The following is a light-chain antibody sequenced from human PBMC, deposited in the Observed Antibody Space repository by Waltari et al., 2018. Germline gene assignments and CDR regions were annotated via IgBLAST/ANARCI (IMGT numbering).Light chain of an antibody. CDR2: LDD. J-gene: IGLJ2*01. Sequence: QSVLTQPPSLSGTPGQRVTISCSGSSSNIGTTYVFWYQQFPGRAPKLLIYLDDHRPSGVPDRFSASKSGSSASLTISGLRPEDGADYHCAGWDDSLTGVVFGGGTKLTV. CDR3: AGWDDSLTGVV. V-gene: IGLV1-47*01. CDR1: SSNIGTTY.